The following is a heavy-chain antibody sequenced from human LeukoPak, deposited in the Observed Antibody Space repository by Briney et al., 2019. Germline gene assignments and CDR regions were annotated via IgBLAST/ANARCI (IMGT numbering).Heavy chain of an antibody. CDR3: AREGYYDSSGSPDAFDI. J-gene: IGHJ3*02. CDR2: INPSGGST. D-gene: IGHD3-22*01. CDR1: GYTFTSYY. Sequence: ASVKVSCKASGYTFTSYYMHWVRQAPGQGLEWMGIINPSGGSTSYAQKFQGRVTMTRDMSTSTVYMELSSLRSEDTSVYYCAREGYYDSSGSPDAFDIWGQGTMVTVSS. V-gene: IGHV1-46*01.